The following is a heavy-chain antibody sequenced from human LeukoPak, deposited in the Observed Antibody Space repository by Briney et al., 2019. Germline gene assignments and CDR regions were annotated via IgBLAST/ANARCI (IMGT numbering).Heavy chain of an antibody. CDR1: GFTFSSYA. CDR2: MSGSGGST. CDR3: ARVRYGELDV. V-gene: IGHV3-23*01. Sequence: GGSLRLSCAASGFTFSSYAMSWVRQAPGKGLEWVSSMSGSGGSTYYADSVKGRSTISRDDSKNTLYLQMNSLRAEDTAVYYCARVRYGELDVWGQGTTVTVSS. J-gene: IGHJ6*02. D-gene: IGHD4-17*01.